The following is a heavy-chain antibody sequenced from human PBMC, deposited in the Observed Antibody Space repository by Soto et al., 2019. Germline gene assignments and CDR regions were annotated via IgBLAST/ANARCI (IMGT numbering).Heavy chain of an antibody. Sequence: GGSLRLSCAASGFTFSSYAMSWVRQAPGKGLEWVSAISGSGGSTYYADSVKGRFTISRDNSKNTLYLQMNSLRAEDTAVYYCAKDKDVLRFLECSPESTHYWGQGTLVTVSS. CDR3: AKDKDVLRFLECSPESTHY. V-gene: IGHV3-23*01. J-gene: IGHJ4*02. CDR2: ISGSGGST. CDR1: GFTFSSYA. D-gene: IGHD3-3*01.